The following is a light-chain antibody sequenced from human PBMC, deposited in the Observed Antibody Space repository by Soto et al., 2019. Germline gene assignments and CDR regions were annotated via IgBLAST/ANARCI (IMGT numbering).Light chain of an antibody. Sequence: QSVLTQPASVSGSPGQSITVSCTGTSSDVGSYNRVSWYQQPPGTAPKLIIYDVSNPPLGGPDRFFGSKSGNTASLTISGLQAEDEADYYCCSYTNRTTYVFGTGTKVTVL. CDR3: CSYTNRTTYV. J-gene: IGLJ1*01. V-gene: IGLV2-18*02. CDR2: DVS. CDR1: SSDVGSYNR.